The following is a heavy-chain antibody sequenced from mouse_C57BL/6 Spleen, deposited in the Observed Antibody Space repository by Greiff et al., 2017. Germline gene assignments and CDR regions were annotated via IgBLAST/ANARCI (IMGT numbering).Heavy chain of an antibody. Sequence: EVMLVESGGGLVKPGGSLKLSCAASGFTFSSYAMSWVRQTPEKRLEWVATISDGGSYTYYPDNVKGRFTISRDNAKNNLYLQMSHLKSEDTAKYYCAREGLRLRFAYWGQGTLVTVSA. J-gene: IGHJ3*01. D-gene: IGHD3-2*02. CDR3: AREGLRLRFAY. CDR1: GFTFSSYA. V-gene: IGHV5-4*01. CDR2: ISDGGSYT.